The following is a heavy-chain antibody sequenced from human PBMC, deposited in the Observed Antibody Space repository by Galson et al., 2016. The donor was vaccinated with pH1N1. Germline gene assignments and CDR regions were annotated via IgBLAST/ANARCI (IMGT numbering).Heavy chain of an antibody. CDR1: GFTLSSSA. V-gene: IGHV3-23*01. CDR2: ISATGGST. CDR3: AKFRESIPWRTGEFDL. D-gene: IGHD3-10*01. J-gene: IGHJ4*02. Sequence: SLRLSCAASGFTLSSSAMNWVRRAPGKGLEWVSYISATGGSTYYADPVKGRFTISRDTSKNTMYLQMNSLRAEDTAVYYCAKFRESIPWRTGEFDLWGQGTLVTVSS.